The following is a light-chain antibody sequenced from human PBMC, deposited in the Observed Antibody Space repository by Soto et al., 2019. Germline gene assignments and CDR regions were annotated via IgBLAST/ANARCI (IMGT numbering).Light chain of an antibody. CDR1: SSDVGGYNY. Sequence: QSGLTQPRSVSGSPGQSVTISCTGISSDVGGYNYVSWYQQHPGKAPKLMVYDVTKRPSGVPDRFSGSKSGTTASLTIPRLQAEDEAYYYCSSYAGSVVFGGGTKLTVL. J-gene: IGLJ2*01. CDR3: SSYAGSVV. V-gene: IGLV2-11*01. CDR2: DVT.